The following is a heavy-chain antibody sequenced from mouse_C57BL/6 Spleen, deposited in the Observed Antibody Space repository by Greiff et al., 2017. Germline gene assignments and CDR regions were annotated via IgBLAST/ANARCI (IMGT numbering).Heavy chain of an antibody. CDR2: ILPGSGST. CDR3: ARCGSDGYYSYYFDD. J-gene: IGHJ2*01. Sequence: VQLQQSGAELMKPGASVKLSCKATGYTFTGYWIEWVKQRPGHGLEWIGEILPGSGSTNYNEKFKGKATFTADTSSNTAYMQLSSLTTEDSAIYYWARCGSDGYYSYYFDDWSQGTTLTVSS. V-gene: IGHV1-9*01. CDR1: GYTFTGYW. D-gene: IGHD2-3*01.